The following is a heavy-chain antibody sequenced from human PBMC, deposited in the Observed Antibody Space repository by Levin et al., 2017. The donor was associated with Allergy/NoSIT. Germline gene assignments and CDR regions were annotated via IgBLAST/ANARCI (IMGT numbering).Heavy chain of an antibody. CDR3: ARQLYSYSSGWYDF. CDR2: VSYDGRNK. Sequence: GGSLRLSCAGSGFAFINYAMHWVRQAPGKGLEWVALVSYDGRNKYFADSVKGRFTVSRDNPKNTMYLEINSLRVEDTAVYYCARQLYSYSSGWYDFWGQGTLVTVSS. CDR1: GFAFINYA. J-gene: IGHJ5*01. D-gene: IGHD6-19*01. V-gene: IGHV3-30*04.